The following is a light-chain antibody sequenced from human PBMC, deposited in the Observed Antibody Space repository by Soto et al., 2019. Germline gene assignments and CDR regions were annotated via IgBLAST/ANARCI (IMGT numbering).Light chain of an antibody. V-gene: IGKV3D-15*01. J-gene: IGKJ5*01. CDR2: TVS. CDR3: QQYDNWSPIT. CDR1: QSVRSK. Sequence: EVVMTQSPVTLSVAPGERATLSCRASQSVRSKLASYQQKPGQAPRLLIHTVSTRATGIPVRFSGSGSGTEFTLTISSLQSEDFSVSYCQQYDNWSPITFGQGTRLE.